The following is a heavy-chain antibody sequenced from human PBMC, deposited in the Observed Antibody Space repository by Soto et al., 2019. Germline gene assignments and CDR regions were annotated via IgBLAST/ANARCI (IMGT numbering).Heavy chain of an antibody. D-gene: IGHD2-2*01. CDR2: IYYSGST. CDR3: ARVGDIVVVPAAMNAFDI. CDR1: GGSISSYY. Sequence: SETLSLTCTVSGGSISSYYWSWIRQPPGKGLEWIGYIYYSGSTNYNPSLKSRVTISVDTSKNQFSLKLSSVTAADTAVYYCARVGDIVVVPAAMNAFDIWGQGTMVTVS. J-gene: IGHJ3*02. V-gene: IGHV4-59*01.